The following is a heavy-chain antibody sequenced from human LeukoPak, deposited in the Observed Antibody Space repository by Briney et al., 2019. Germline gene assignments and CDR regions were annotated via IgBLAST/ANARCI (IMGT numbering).Heavy chain of an antibody. J-gene: IGHJ4*02. V-gene: IGHV3-23*01. CDR3: AKKSGDHFHFDF. CDR2: IGTSGANT. CDR1: GFTFNNYG. D-gene: IGHD2-21*01. Sequence: PGGSLRLSCAASGFTFNNYGMDWVRQTPGKGLEGVATIGTSGANTYHADSVKGRFTISRDNSKSTLYLQMNSLRAEDTAVYHCAKKSGDHFHFDFWGQGALVTVSS.